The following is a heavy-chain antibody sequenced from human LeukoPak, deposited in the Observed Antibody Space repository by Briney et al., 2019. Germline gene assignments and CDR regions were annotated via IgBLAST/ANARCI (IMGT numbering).Heavy chain of an antibody. CDR3: AKVATRYYDSSGYYSHYFDY. Sequence: GGSLRLSCAASGFTFDDYAMHWVRQAPGKGLEWVSGISWNSGSIGYADSVKGRLTISRDNAKNSLYLQMNSLRAEDMALYYCAKVATRYYDSSGYYSHYFDYWGQGTLVTVSS. CDR2: ISWNSGSI. CDR1: GFTFDDYA. J-gene: IGHJ4*02. V-gene: IGHV3-9*03. D-gene: IGHD3-22*01.